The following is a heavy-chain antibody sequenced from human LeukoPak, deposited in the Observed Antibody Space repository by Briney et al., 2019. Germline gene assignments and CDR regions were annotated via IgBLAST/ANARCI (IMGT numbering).Heavy chain of an antibody. CDR3: ARVGHIVAAGTYDW. CDR1: GASISSYY. Sequence: SETLSLTCTVSGASISSYYWSWIRQPPGKGLEWIGYISYSGSPNYNPSRKSRVTISADTSKNQFSLNLSSVTAADTAVYYCARVGHIVAAGTYDWWGQGTLVTVSS. D-gene: IGHD6-13*01. CDR2: ISYSGSP. J-gene: IGHJ4*02. V-gene: IGHV4-59*01.